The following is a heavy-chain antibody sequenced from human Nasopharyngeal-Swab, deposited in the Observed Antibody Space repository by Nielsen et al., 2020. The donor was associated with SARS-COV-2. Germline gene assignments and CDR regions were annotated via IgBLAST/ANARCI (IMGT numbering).Heavy chain of an antibody. D-gene: IGHD3-3*01. CDR3: ARASRGIFGVVSTFDY. J-gene: IGHJ4*02. V-gene: IGHV4-4*07. CDR2: IYTSGST. Sequence: WIRQPPGKGLEWIGRIYTSGSTNYNPSLKSRVTISVDTSKNQFSLKLSSVTAADTAVYYCARASRGIFGVVSTFDYWGQGTLVTVSS.